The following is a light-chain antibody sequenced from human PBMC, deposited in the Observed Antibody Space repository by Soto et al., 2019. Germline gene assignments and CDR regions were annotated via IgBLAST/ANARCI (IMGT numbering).Light chain of an antibody. CDR2: END. CDR3: GTWDKGLSAVG. CDR1: DSNIWYNS. Sequence: QSVLTQPPSVSAAPGQKITISCSGSDSNIWYNSVSWYQQLPGTAPKLLISENDERPSDLPDRFSASKSGTSATLGITGLQTGDEATYFCGTWDKGLSAVGFGGGTKLTVL. V-gene: IGLV1-51*02. J-gene: IGLJ2*01.